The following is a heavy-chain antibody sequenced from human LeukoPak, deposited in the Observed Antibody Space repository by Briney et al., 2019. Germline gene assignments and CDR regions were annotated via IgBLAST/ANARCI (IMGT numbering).Heavy chain of an antibody. CDR1: GYTFTSYA. D-gene: IGHD5-24*01. V-gene: IGHV1-3*01. CDR2: INAGNGNT. J-gene: IGHJ4*02. CDR3: ARGGDGYNYFDY. Sequence: ASVKVSCKASGYTFTSYAMHWVRQAPGQRLEWMGWINAGNGNTKYSQKFQGRVTITRDTSASTAYMELSSLRSEDTAVYYCARGGDGYNYFDYWGQGTLVTVSS.